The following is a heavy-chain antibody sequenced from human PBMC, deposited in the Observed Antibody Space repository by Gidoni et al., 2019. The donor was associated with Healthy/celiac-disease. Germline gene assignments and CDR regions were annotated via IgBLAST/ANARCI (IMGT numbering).Heavy chain of an antibody. D-gene: IGHD6-13*01. CDR3: ARAPLYSSRKSGYYYYMDV. CDR1: GGTFSSYT. V-gene: IGHV1-69*02. CDR2: IIPILGIA. J-gene: IGHJ6*03. Sequence: QVQLVQSGAEVKKPGSSVKVSCKASGGTFSSYTISWVRQAPGQVLEWMGRIIPILGIANYAQKFQGRVTITADKSTSTAYMELSSLRSEDTAVYYCARAPLYSSRKSGYYYYMDVWGKGTTVTVSS.